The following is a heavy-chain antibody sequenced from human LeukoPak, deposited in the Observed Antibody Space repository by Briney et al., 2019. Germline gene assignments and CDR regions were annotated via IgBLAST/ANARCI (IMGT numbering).Heavy chain of an antibody. CDR1: GFIFSSYA. D-gene: IGHD6-13*01. Sequence: GTSLRLSCAASGFIFSSYAMHWVRQAPGTGLEWVEVIWSDGSREYYIDPVKGRFTISRDNSKNTLYLQMNSLRAEDTAVYSCARGVAENGNPNYFDPWGRGTLVTVSS. J-gene: IGHJ5*02. CDR3: ARGVAENGNPNYFDP. V-gene: IGHV3-33*01. CDR2: IWSDGSRE.